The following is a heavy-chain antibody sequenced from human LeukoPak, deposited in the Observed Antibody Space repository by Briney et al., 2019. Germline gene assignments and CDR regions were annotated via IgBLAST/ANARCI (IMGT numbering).Heavy chain of an antibody. CDR3: ARLSAYYYGSYFYYYMDV. V-gene: IGHV3-7*01. CDR2: IRQDESER. D-gene: IGHD3-10*01. J-gene: IGHJ6*03. CDR1: GFTFSSRDW. Sequence: GGSLRLSCVASGFTFSSRDWMTWVRQAPGKGPEWVANIRQDESERYFADSVKGRFTISRDNAKKSVYLHMSSLRAEDTALYYCARLSAYYYGSYFYYYMDVWGKGTTVTVSS.